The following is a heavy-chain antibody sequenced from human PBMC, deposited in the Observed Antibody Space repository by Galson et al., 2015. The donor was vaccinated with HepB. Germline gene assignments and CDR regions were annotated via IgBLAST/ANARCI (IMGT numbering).Heavy chain of an antibody. Sequence: SLRLSCAASGFTVSSNYMSWVRQAPGKGLEWVSVIYSGGSTYYADSVKGRFTISRDNSKNTLYLQMNSLRAEDTAVYYCVRDPIQGRGSYYYYGMDVWGQGTTVTVSS. J-gene: IGHJ6*02. CDR3: VRDPIQGRGSYYYYGMDV. CDR2: IYSGGST. D-gene: IGHD1-1*01. V-gene: IGHV3-66*02. CDR1: GFTVSSNY.